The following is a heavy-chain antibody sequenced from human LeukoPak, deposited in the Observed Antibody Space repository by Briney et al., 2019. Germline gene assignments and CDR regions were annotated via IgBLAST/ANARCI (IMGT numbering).Heavy chain of an antibody. Sequence: SETLSLTCTVSGGSISSYYWSWIRQPPGKGVEWIGYIYYSGSTNYNPSLKSRVTISVDTSKNQFSLELSAVTAADTAVYYCARHRGRHYGDYELNVWGKGTTVTISS. D-gene: IGHD4-17*01. J-gene: IGHJ6*04. CDR1: GGSISSYY. CDR3: ARHRGRHYGDYELNV. V-gene: IGHV4-59*08. CDR2: IYYSGST.